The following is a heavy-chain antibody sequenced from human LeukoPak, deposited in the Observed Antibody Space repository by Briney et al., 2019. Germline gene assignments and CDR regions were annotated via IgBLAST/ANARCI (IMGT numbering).Heavy chain of an antibody. D-gene: IGHD2-2*01. CDR1: GFTFSTFW. V-gene: IGHV3-72*01. J-gene: IGHJ4*02. CDR2: VENRPPSFTT. Sequence: GGSLRLSCAASGFTFSTFWMTWVRQAPGKGLEWVGRVENRPPSFTTAYGASVKGRFTISRDDSKNSVYLQMNSLTTEDTAVYYCARSTSWSFDYWGQGVLVTVAS. CDR3: ARSTSWSFDY.